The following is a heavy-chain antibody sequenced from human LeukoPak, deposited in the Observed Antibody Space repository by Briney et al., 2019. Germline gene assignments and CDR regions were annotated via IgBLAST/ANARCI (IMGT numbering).Heavy chain of an antibody. CDR3: ARATNYDLFTGPSSGYFDY. Sequence: SETLSLTCTVSGGSISSSSYYWGWIRQPPGKGLEWIGSIYYSGSTYYNPSLKSRVTISVDTSKNQFSLKLSSVTAADTALYYCARATNYDLFTGPSSGYFDYWGQGTLVTVSS. V-gene: IGHV4-39*07. D-gene: IGHD3-9*01. CDR2: IYYSGST. J-gene: IGHJ4*02. CDR1: GGSISSSSYY.